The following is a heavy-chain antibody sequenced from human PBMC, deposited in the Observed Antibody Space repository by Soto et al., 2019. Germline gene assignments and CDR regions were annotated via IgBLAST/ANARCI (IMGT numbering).Heavy chain of an antibody. Sequence: ASVKVSCKASGYTFTSYYMHWVRQAPGQGPEWMGIINPSGGSTSYAQKFQGRVTMTRDTSTSTVYMELSSLRSEDTAVYYCARSEGRTYYDFWSGYYYYGMDVWGQGTTVTVSS. V-gene: IGHV1-46*01. CDR1: GYTFTSYY. CDR3: ARSEGRTYYDFWSGYYYYGMDV. CDR2: INPSGGST. D-gene: IGHD3-3*01. J-gene: IGHJ6*02.